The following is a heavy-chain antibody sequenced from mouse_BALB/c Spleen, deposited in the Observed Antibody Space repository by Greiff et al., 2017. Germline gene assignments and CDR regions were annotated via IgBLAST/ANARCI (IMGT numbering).Heavy chain of an antibody. CDR1: GFTFSSFG. Sequence: EVKVVESGGGLVQPGGSRKLSCAASGFTFSSFGMHWVRQAPEKGLEWVAYISSGSSTNYYADTVKGRFTISSDNPKNTLFLQMTIRRSEDTAMYYCARLEDGYEYYYAIDDWGQGTSVTVSS. CDR2: ISSGSSTN. V-gene: IGHV5-17*02. CDR3: ARLEDGYEYYYAIDD. D-gene: IGHD1-2*01. J-gene: IGHJ4*01.